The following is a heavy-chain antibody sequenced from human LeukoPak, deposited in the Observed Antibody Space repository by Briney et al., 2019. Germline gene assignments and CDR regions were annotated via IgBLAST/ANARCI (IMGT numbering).Heavy chain of an antibody. V-gene: IGHV4-30-4*01. CDR1: GGSISSGDYY. J-gene: IGHJ2*01. CDR2: IYYSWNT. Sequence: PSETLSLTCTVSGGSISSGDYYWSWIRQPQGKGLEWVGYIYYSWNTYYNPSLKSRVTISVDTSKNPFSLKLSSLTAADTAVYYCARAHYDYVWGSYRPYWYFDLWGRGTLVTVSS. CDR3: ARAHYDYVWGSYRPYWYFDL. D-gene: IGHD3-16*02.